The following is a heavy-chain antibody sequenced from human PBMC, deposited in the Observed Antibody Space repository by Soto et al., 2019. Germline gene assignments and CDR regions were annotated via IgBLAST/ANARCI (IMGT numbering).Heavy chain of an antibody. V-gene: IGHV3-30-3*01. D-gene: IGHD5-12*01. CDR2: ISYDGSNK. CDR1: GFTFSSYA. CDR3: ARDSGYAPGIPDY. J-gene: IGHJ4*02. Sequence: PGGSLRLSCAASGFTFSSYAMHWVRQAPGKGLEWVAVISYDGSNKYYADSVKGRFTISRDNSKNTLYLQMNSLRAEDTAVYYCARDSGYAPGIPDYWGQGTLVTVSS.